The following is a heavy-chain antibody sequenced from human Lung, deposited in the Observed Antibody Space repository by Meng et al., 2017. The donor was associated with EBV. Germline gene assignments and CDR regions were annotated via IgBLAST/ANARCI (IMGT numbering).Heavy chain of an antibody. CDR2: IYYSGST. CDR1: GGAISSGGYY. D-gene: IGHD2-15*01. J-gene: IGHJ4*02. V-gene: IGHV4-30-4*08. CDR3: AREWCSGGSCYPDY. Sequence: GHMQGSGPGLVKPSQTLSLPCTVSGGAISSGGYYRSWIRQHPGKGLEWIGYIYYSGSTYYNPSLTSRVTISVDTSKNQFSLKLSSVTAADTAVYYCAREWCSGGSCYPDYWGQGTLVTVSS.